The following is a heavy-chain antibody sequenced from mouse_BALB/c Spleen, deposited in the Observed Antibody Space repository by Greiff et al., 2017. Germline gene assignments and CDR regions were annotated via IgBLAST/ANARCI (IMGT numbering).Heavy chain of an antibody. Sequence: QVQLKESGPGLVAPSQSLSITCTVSGFSLTSYGVHWVRQPPGKGLEWLGVIWAGGSTNYNSALMSRLSISKDNSKSQVFLKMNSLQTDDTAMYYCARDLITTVVATDYWGQGTTLTVSS. CDR3: ARDLITTVVATDY. CDR1: GFSLTSYG. J-gene: IGHJ2*01. V-gene: IGHV2-9*02. D-gene: IGHD1-1*01. CDR2: IWAGGST.